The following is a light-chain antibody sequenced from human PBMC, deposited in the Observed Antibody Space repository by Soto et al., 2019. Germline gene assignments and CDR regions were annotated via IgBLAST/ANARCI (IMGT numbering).Light chain of an antibody. CDR2: KDS. Sequence: SYELTQPSSVSVSPGQTARITCSGDVLAKKYAGWFQQKPGQAPVLVIYKDSERPSGIPGRFSGSSSGTTVTLTISGAQVEDEADYDCDSAADNNLGVFGGGTKLTVL. J-gene: IGLJ2*01. CDR1: VLAKKY. CDR3: DSAADNNLGV. V-gene: IGLV3-27*01.